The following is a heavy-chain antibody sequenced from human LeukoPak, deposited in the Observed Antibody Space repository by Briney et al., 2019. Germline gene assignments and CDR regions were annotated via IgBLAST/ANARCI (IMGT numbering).Heavy chain of an antibody. CDR2: ISGSGGST. Sequence: GGSLRLSCAASGFTFSSYAMSWVRQAPGKGLEWVSAISGSGGSTYYVDSVKGRFTISRDNSKNSLYLQMNSLRAEDTAVYYCARDGDYYDSRGDAFDIWGQGAMVTVAS. V-gene: IGHV3-23*01. CDR3: ARDGDYYDSRGDAFDI. CDR1: GFTFSSYA. J-gene: IGHJ3*02. D-gene: IGHD3-22*01.